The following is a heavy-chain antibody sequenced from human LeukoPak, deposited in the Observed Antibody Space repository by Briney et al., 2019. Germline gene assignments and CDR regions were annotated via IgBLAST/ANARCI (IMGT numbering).Heavy chain of an antibody. CDR2: IYYSGST. CDR3: ASLTADLDY. J-gene: IGHJ4*02. V-gene: IGHV4-59*12. Sequence: SETLSLTCTVSGGSISSYYWSWIRQPPGKGLEWIGYIYYSGSTYYNPSLKSRVTISVDTSKNQFSLKLSSVTAADTAVYYCASLTADLDYWGQGTLVTVSS. CDR1: GGSISSYY. D-gene: IGHD3-9*01.